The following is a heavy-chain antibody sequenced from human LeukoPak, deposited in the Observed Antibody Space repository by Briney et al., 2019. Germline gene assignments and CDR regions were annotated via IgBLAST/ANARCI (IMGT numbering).Heavy chain of an antibody. J-gene: IGHJ4*02. V-gene: IGHV3-23*01. CDR1: GFTFSDYY. D-gene: IGHD3-22*01. Sequence: PGGSLRLSCAASGFTFSDYYMSWVRQAPGKGLEWVSAISGSGGSTYYADSVKGRFTISRDNSKNTLYLQMNSLRAEDTAVYYCAKVSRSSGYPDYWGQGTLVTVSS. CDR2: ISGSGGST. CDR3: AKVSRSSGYPDY.